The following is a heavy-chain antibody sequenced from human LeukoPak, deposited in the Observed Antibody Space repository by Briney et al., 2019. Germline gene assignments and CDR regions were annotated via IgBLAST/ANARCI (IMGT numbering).Heavy chain of an antibody. CDR2: INPNSGGT. D-gene: IGHD3-3*01. Sequence: ASVKVSCKASGYTFTGYYMHWVRQAPGQGLEWMGWINPNSGGTNYAQKFQGRVTMTRDTSIGTAYMGLSRLRSDDTAVYYCARLGSEGVVIDYWGQGTLVTVSS. CDR1: GYTFTGYY. J-gene: IGHJ4*02. V-gene: IGHV1-2*02. CDR3: ARLGSEGVVIDY.